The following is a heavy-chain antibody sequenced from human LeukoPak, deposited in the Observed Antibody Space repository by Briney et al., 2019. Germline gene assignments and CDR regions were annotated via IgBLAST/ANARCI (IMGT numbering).Heavy chain of an antibody. D-gene: IGHD3-3*01. CDR1: GYTFTSYG. CDR2: ISAYNGNT. V-gene: IGHV1-18*01. Sequence: APVKVSCKASGYTFTSYGISWVRQAPGQGLEWMGWISAYNGNTNYAQKLQGRVTMTTDTSTSTAYMELRSLRSDDTAVYYCARVGRDYDFWSGYYRALVMGHWLDPWGQGTLVTVSS. CDR3: ARVGRDYDFWSGYYRALVMGHWLDP. J-gene: IGHJ5*02.